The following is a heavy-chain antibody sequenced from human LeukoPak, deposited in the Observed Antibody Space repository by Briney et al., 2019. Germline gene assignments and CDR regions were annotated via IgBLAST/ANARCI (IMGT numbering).Heavy chain of an antibody. CDR3: ARAGVYCSSTSCYPAVGFDY. V-gene: IGHV1-18*01. D-gene: IGHD2-2*01. Sequence: ASVKVSCKASGYTFTSYGISWVRQAPGQGLEWMGWISAYNGNTNYAQKLQGRVTMTTDTSTSTAYMELRSLRSDDTAVYYCARAGVYCSSTSCYPAVGFDYWGQGTLVTVSS. CDR1: GYTFTSYG. J-gene: IGHJ4*02. CDR2: ISAYNGNT.